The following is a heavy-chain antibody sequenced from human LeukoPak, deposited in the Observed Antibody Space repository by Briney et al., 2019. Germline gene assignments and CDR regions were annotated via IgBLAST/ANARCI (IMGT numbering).Heavy chain of an antibody. J-gene: IGHJ4*02. Sequence: GGSLRLSCAASGFTFSSYSMNWVRQAPGKGLEWVSHISSSSSTRYYAGSVKGRFTISRDNSKNTLYLQMNSLRAEDTALYFCAQWSRYFDYWGQGTLVTVSS. V-gene: IGHV3-48*01. CDR2: ISSSSSTR. CDR3: AQWSRYFDY. CDR1: GFTFSSYS. D-gene: IGHD1-26*01.